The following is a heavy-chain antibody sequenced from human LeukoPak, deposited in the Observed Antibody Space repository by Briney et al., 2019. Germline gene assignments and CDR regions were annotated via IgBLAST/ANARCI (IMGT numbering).Heavy chain of an antibody. CDR1: AGSISPDC. CDR3: ARHNEDCLGGNFFLVSFDS. D-gene: IGHD4-23*01. Sequence: SETLSLTCTVSAGSISPDCWSWIRQPPGKGLQWIGYIHYSGRTDYNPSLQSRVTMSVDTSKNQFSLNLFSVTAADTAVYYCARHNEDCLGGNFFLVSFDSWGQGAQVTVSS. V-gene: IGHV4-59*08. CDR2: IHYSGRT. J-gene: IGHJ4*02.